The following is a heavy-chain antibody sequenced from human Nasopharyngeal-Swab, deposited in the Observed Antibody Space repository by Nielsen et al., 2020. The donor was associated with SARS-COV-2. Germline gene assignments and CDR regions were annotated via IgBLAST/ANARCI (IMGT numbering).Heavy chain of an antibody. J-gene: IGHJ6*02. CDR2: ISAYNGNT. D-gene: IGHD6-19*01. Sequence: ASVKVSCKASGYTFTSDGISWVRQAPGQGLEWMGWISAYNGNTNYAQKLQGRVTMTTDTSTSTAYMELRSLRSDDTAVYYCARVGIAVAGHGGLYYYYGMDVWGQGTTVTVSS. CDR1: GYTFTSDG. CDR3: ARVGIAVAGHGGLYYYYGMDV. V-gene: IGHV1-18*04.